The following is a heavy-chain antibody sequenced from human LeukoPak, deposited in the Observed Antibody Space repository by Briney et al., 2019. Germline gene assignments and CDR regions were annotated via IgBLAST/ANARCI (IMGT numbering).Heavy chain of an antibody. CDR3: ARVNQEDYYDSSGYYSPFDF. J-gene: IGHJ4*02. V-gene: IGHV4-30-2*01. D-gene: IGHD3-22*01. CDR2: ISHRGRT. Sequence: SETLSLTCAVSNGSITTEDYFWSWIRQPPGKGLEWIGYISHRGRTYSNPSLESRVTMSIDRSQNQFSLQLSSVTAADTAVYYCARVNQEDYYDSSGYYSPFDFWGQGTLVTVSS. CDR1: NGSITTEDYF.